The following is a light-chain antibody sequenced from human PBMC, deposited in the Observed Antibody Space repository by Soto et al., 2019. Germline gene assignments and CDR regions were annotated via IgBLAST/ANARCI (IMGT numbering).Light chain of an antibody. J-gene: IGKJ3*01. CDR1: QSVGSF. CDR2: DAS. CDR3: QQSSHWPPFT. V-gene: IGKV3-11*01. Sequence: EIVLTQSPATLSLSPGERATLSCRASQSVGSFLAWYQHKPGQGPRLLIYDASTRATGIPARFSGSGSGTDFTLTISNLEPEDFAIYYCQQSSHWPPFTFGPGTKVDVK.